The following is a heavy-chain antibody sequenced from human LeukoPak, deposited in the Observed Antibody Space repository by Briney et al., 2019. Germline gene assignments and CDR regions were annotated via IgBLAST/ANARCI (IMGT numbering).Heavy chain of an antibody. D-gene: IGHD3-10*01. Sequence: PSETLSLTCTVSGGSISSYYWSWIRQPPGKGLEWIGYIYYSGSTNYNPSLKSRVTISVDTSKNQFSLRLSSVTAEDTAVYYCARGQSYGSGSYSPDYWGQGTLVTVSS. V-gene: IGHV4-59*01. CDR2: IYYSGST. J-gene: IGHJ4*02. CDR3: ARGQSYGSGSYSPDY. CDR1: GGSISSYY.